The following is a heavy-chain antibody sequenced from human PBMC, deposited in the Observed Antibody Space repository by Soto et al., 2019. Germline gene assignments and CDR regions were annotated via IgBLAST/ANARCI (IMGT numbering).Heavy chain of an antibody. CDR2: IIPILGIA. CDR3: ARDRGDGYNFG. CDR1: GGTFSSYT. J-gene: IGHJ4*02. D-gene: IGHD5-12*01. V-gene: IGHV1-69*08. Sequence: QVQLVQSGAEVKKPGSSVKVSCKASGGTFSSYTISWVRQAPGQGLEWMGRIIPILGIANYAQKFQGRVTITEDKATSTAYIEPSSLRSEDTAVYYCARDRGDGYNFGWGQGTLVTVSS.